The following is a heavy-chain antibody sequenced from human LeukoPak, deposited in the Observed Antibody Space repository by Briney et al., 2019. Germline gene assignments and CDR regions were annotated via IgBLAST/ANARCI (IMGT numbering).Heavy chain of an antibody. CDR3: ARTRCSSTSCFTGLAFDP. V-gene: IGHV3-11*04. J-gene: IGHJ5*02. D-gene: IGHD2-2*02. CDR1: GLTFSDYY. CDR2: ISSSGSTI. Sequence: GGSLRLSCAASGLTFSDYYMSWIRQAPEKGLEWLSYISSSGSTIYYADSVKGRFTISRDNAKNSLYLQMNSLRAEDTAVYYCARTRCSSTSCFTGLAFDPWGQGTLVTVSS.